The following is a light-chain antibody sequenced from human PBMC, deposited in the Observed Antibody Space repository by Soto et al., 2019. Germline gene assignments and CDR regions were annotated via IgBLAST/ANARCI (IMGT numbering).Light chain of an antibody. CDR2: EVS. CDR3: TSYTSSSPYV. CDR1: SSDVGGYNY. Sequence: QSALTQPASVSGSPGQSITISCTGTSSDVGGYNYVSWYQQHPGKAPKLMIYEVSKRPSGVSNRFSGSKSGNTASLTISGLQAEDEADYYCTSYTSSSPYVFGTGTKVTGL. V-gene: IGLV2-14*03. J-gene: IGLJ1*01.